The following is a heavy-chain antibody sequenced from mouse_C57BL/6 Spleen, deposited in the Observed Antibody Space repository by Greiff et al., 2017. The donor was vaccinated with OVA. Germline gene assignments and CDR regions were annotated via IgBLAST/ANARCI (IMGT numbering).Heavy chain of an antibody. CDR3: ARHEEGGPMDDGYLYWYFDV. CDR1: GYTFTEYT. V-gene: IGHV1-62-2*01. J-gene: IGHJ1*03. CDR2: FYPGSGSI. Sequence: VQLQQSGAELVKPGASVKLSCKASGYTFTEYTIHWVKQRSGQGLEWIGWFYPGSGSIKYNEKFKDKATLTADKSSSTVYMGLSRLTSEDSAVYFCARHEEGGPMDDGYLYWYFDVWGTGTTVTVSS. D-gene: IGHD2-3*01.